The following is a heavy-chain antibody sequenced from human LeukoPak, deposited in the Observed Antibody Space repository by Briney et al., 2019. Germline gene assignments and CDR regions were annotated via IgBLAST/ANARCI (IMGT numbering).Heavy chain of an antibody. CDR3: ASSTSYYYGSGSFYGMDV. CDR1: GFTFSSYS. Sequence: GGSLRLSCAASGFTFSSYSMNWVRQAPGKGLEWVSSISSSSSYVYYAVSVKGRFTISRDNAKNSLYLQMNSLRAEDTAVYYCASSTSYYYGSGSFYGMDVWGKGTTVTVSS. J-gene: IGHJ6*04. CDR2: ISSSSSYV. D-gene: IGHD3-10*01. V-gene: IGHV3-21*01.